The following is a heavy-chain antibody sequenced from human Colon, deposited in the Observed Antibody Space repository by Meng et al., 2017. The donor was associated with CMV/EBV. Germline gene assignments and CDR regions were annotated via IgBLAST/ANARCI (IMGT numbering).Heavy chain of an antibody. Sequence: ASVKVSCKATGYTFTDYYIHWVRQAPGQGLEWIGIINPIGGSTSYAPKFRSRVTMTRDTSRSTVYMELSSLRSDDTAIYYCARIEEGYSSAAGLGKDSANEDYLDLWGRGTVVTVSS. CDR3: ARIEEGYSSAAGLGKDSANEDYLDL. D-gene: IGHD5-18*01. V-gene: IGHV1-46*01. J-gene: IGHJ2*01. CDR1: GYTFTDYY. CDR2: INPIGGST.